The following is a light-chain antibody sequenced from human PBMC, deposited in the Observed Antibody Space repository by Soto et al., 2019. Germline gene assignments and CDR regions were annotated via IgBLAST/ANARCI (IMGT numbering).Light chain of an antibody. V-gene: IGLV1-40*01. CDR3: QSFDSSLTGLI. J-gene: IGLJ2*01. CDR1: NSNIGAGSG. Sequence: SVLTQPPSVTGAPGQRVTISCTGNNSNIGAGSGVNWYQQFPDKAPKLLIYANTHRPSGVPDRFSGSTSATSASLAITGLQTQDEADYYCQSFDSSLTGLIFGGGTKLTV. CDR2: ANT.